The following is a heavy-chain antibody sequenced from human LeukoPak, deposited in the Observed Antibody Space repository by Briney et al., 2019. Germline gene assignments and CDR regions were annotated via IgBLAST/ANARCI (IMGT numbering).Heavy chain of an antibody. CDR3: ASGSYYEFDP. V-gene: IGHV4-39*07. CDR2: IYYSGST. CDR1: GGSISSGSNY. Sequence: PSETLSLTCTVSGGSISSGSNYWGWIRQPTGKGPEWIGSIYYSGSTYYNPSLKSRVTISVDTSKNQFSLKLSSVTAADTAVYYCASGSYYEFDPWGQGTLVTVSS. J-gene: IGHJ5*02. D-gene: IGHD1-26*01.